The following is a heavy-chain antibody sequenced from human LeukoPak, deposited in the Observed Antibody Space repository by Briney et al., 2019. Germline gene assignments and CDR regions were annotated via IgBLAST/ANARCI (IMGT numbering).Heavy chain of an antibody. CDR1: GLTFSNCD. CDR2: ISSSGDTI. J-gene: IGHJ6*02. V-gene: IGHV3-48*03. CDR3: ASNYYYYYGMDV. Sequence: PGGSLRLSCAASGLTFSNCDMNWVRQAPGKGLEWLSYISSSGDTIDHADSVKGRFTISRDNARNSLYLQMNSLRAEDTAVYYCASNYYYYYGMDVWGQGTTVTVSS.